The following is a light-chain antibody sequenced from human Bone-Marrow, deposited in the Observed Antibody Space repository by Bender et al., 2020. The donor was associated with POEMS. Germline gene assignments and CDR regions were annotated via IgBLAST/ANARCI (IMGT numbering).Light chain of an antibody. CDR1: SSDVGSYNL. CDR2: EDS. V-gene: IGLV2-23*01. CDR3: SSYAGGNTLV. Sequence: QSALTQPASVSGSPGQSITISCTGTSSDVGSYNLVSWYQHHPGKGPKLIIYEDSERPSGVSNRFSASKSGTSASLAITGLQSDDEADYYCSSYAGGNTLVFGGGTKLTVL. J-gene: IGLJ3*02.